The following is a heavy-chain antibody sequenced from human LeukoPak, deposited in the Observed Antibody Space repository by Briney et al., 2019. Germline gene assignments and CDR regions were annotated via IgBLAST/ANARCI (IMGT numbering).Heavy chain of an antibody. V-gene: IGHV4-34*01. CDR3: ARGPRYDFLDV. J-gene: IGHJ6*04. D-gene: IGHD3-3*01. Sequence: PSKTLSLTCAVYGGSFSGYYWSWIRQPPGKGLEWIGEINHSGSTNYNPSLKSRVTISVDTSKNQFSLKLSSVTAADTAVYYCARGPRYDFLDVWGKGTTVTVSS. CDR1: GGSFSGYY. CDR2: INHSGST.